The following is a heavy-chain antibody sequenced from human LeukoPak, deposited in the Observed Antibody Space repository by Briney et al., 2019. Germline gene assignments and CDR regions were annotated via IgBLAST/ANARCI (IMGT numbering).Heavy chain of an antibody. CDR1: GGSISSSSYY. V-gene: IGHV4-39*01. CDR3: ARRVPYSSTPHDAFDI. J-gene: IGHJ3*02. Sequence: SETLSLTCTVSGGSISSSSYYWGWIRQPPGKGLEWIGSIYYSGSTYYNPSLKSRVTISVDTSKNQFSLKLSSVTAADTAVYYCARRVPYSSTPHDAFDIWGQGTMVTVSS. D-gene: IGHD6-13*01. CDR2: IYYSGST.